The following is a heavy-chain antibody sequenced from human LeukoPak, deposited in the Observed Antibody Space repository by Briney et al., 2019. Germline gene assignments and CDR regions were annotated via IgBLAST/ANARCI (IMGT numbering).Heavy chain of an antibody. Sequence: GGSLRLSCAASGFTFSSYAMHWVRQAPGKGLEWVAVISYGGDNKYYADSVKGRFTISRDNSKNTLYLQMDSLRAEDTAVYYCARDFEAHDLRPIGYWGQGTLVTVSS. CDR2: ISYGGDNK. J-gene: IGHJ4*02. D-gene: IGHD3-3*01. CDR1: GFTFSSYA. V-gene: IGHV3-30*01. CDR3: ARDFEAHDLRPIGY.